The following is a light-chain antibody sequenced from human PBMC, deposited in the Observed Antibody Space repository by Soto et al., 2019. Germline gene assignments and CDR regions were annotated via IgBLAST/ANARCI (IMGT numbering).Light chain of an antibody. CDR3: QQYGSSPPYT. V-gene: IGKV3-20*01. Sequence: EIVLTQSPGTLSLSPGERATLSCRASQSVSSSYLAWYQQKPGQAPRLLIYCASSRATGIPDRFSGSGYGTDFTLTISRLEPEDFAVYYWQQYGSSPPYTFGQGTKLEIK. CDR2: CAS. J-gene: IGKJ2*01. CDR1: QSVSSSY.